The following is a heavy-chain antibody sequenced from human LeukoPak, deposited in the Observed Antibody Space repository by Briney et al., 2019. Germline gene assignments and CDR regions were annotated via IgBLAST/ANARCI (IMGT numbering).Heavy chain of an antibody. Sequence: GASVKVSCKASGYTFTRSAMNWVRQAPGQGREWMGWINTNTGNPTYARGFTGRFVFSLDTSVSTAYLQISSLKAEDTAEYYCARDHVKLTSSFHPFDAFDVWGQGTLVTVSS. J-gene: IGHJ3*01. D-gene: IGHD2-2*01. CDR1: GYTFTRSA. V-gene: IGHV7-4-1*02. CDR3: ARDHVKLTSSFHPFDAFDV. CDR2: INTNTGNP.